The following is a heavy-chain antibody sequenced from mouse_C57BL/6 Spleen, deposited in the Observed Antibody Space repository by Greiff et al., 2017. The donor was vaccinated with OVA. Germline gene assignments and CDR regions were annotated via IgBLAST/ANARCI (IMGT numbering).Heavy chain of an antibody. CDR2: ISDGGSYT. CDR1: GFTFSSYA. CDR3: GRDGQLRPYYFDY. Sequence: EVKLMESGGGLVKPGGSLKLSCAASGFTFSSYAMSWVRQTPEKRLEWVATISDGGSYTYYPANVKGRFTISRDNAKNTLYQQMSHLKSDDTAMYYCGRDGQLRPYYFDYWGQGTTLTVSS. D-gene: IGHD3-2*02. J-gene: IGHJ2*01. V-gene: IGHV5-4*01.